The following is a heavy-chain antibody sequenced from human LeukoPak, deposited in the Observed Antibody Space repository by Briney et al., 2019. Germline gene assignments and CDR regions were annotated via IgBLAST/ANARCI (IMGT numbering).Heavy chain of an antibody. D-gene: IGHD3-3*01. CDR3: ARGQDFWSGSDWFDP. Sequence: GSSVKVSCKASGGTFSSYAISWVRQAPGQGLEWMGGIIPIFGTANYADHLRDRVTITTDESTSTVYMELSSLRSEDTAVYYCARGQDFWSGSDWFDPWGQGTLVTVSS. CDR1: GGTFSSYA. V-gene: IGHV1-69*05. CDR2: IIPIFGTA. J-gene: IGHJ5*02.